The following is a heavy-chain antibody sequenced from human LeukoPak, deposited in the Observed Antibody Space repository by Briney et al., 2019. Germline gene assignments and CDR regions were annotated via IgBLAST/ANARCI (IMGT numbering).Heavy chain of an antibody. CDR1: GYSISSGYS. J-gene: IGHJ4*02. D-gene: IGHD2-2*01. CDR2: IYHSGST. V-gene: IGHV4-38-2*01. Sequence: KPSETLSLTCAVSGYSISSGYSWGWIRQPPGKGLEWIGSIYHSGSTYYNPSLKSRVTISVDTSKNQFSLKLSSVTAADTAVYYCARLSSTSGDYWGQGTLVTVSS. CDR3: ARLSSTSGDY.